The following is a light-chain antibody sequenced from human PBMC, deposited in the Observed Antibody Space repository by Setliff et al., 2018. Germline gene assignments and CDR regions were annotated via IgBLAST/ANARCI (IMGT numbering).Light chain of an antibody. CDR1: SSDIGAYDY. CDR3: QSHDISLSASV. V-gene: IGLV2-14*03. CDR2: DVS. Sequence: QSALAQPASVSGSPGQSITIYCIGSSSDIGAYDYVAWYQQHPGKAPKLMIYDVSHRPSGASHRFSASKSGNTASLTISGLQVEDEADYYCQSHDISLSASVFGTGTKVTVL. J-gene: IGLJ1*01.